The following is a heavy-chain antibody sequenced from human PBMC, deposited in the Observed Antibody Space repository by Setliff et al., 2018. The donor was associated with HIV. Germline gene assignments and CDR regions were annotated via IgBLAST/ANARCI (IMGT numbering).Heavy chain of an antibody. V-gene: IGHV1-69*13. Sequence: SVKVSCKVSDVTPSNYALNWVRQAPGQGLEWMGAIIPVFATANYAQKFQGRVTITADESALTAYMEVSRLRSEDTAVYYCARGGTNGAPGYYYMDVWGKGTTVTVSS. CDR1: DVTPSNYA. D-gene: IGHD2-8*01. CDR3: ARGGTNGAPGYYYMDV. J-gene: IGHJ6*03. CDR2: IIPVFATA.